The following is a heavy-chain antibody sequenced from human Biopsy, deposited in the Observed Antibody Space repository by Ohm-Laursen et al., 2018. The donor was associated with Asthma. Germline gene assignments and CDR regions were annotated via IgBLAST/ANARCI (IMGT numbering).Heavy chain of an antibody. V-gene: IGHV3-30*03. J-gene: IGHJ4*02. CDR1: GFTFNSYG. CDR2: ISYDGRNK. Sequence: SLRLSCAASGFTFNSYGMHWVRQAPGKGLEWVAVISYDGRNKYYGDSVKGRFTISRDNSKNTLHLQMNSLSPEDTAVYYCARDFSRAIMIGGGREHYFDFWGQGTLVTVSS. D-gene: IGHD3-16*01. CDR3: ARDFSRAIMIGGGREHYFDF.